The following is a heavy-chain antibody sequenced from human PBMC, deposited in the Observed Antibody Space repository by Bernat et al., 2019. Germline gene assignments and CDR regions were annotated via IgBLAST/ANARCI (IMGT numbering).Heavy chain of an antibody. Sequence: EVQLVESGGGLVKPGGSLRLSCAASGFTFSSYSMNWVRQAPGKGLEWVSAISGSGGSTYYADSVKGRFTISRDNSKNTLYLQMNSLRAEDTAVYYCANFFIGFWAYSSGWYSFGSFDYWGQGTLVTVSS. V-gene: IGHV3-23*04. CDR2: ISGSGGST. CDR1: GFTFSSYS. D-gene: IGHD6-19*01. CDR3: ANFFIGFWAYSSGWYSFGSFDY. J-gene: IGHJ4*02.